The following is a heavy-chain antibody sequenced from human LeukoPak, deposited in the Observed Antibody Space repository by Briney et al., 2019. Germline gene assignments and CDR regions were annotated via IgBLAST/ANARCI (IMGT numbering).Heavy chain of an antibody. Sequence: ASVKVSCKASGYTFTSYGISWVRQAPGQGLEWMGRISAYNGNTNYAQKLQDRVTMTTDTSTSTAYMELRSLRSDDTAVYYCARGAATDYYYYGMDVWGQGTTVTVSS. D-gene: IGHD6-25*01. V-gene: IGHV1-18*01. CDR3: ARGAATDYYYYGMDV. CDR1: GYTFTSYG. CDR2: ISAYNGNT. J-gene: IGHJ6*02.